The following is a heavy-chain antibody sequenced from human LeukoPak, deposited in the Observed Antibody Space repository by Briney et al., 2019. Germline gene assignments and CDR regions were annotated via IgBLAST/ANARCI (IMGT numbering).Heavy chain of an antibody. V-gene: IGHV3-23*01. CDR2: ISGSGGST. CDR1: GFTFSSCA. J-gene: IGHJ4*02. CDR3: AKDWYGDYVSYFDY. Sequence: GGSLRLSCAASGFTFSSCAMSWVRQAPGKGLEWVSSISGSGGSTYYADSVKGRFTISRDNSKNTLYLQMNSLRAEDTAVYYCAKDWYGDYVSYFDYWGQGTLVTVSS. D-gene: IGHD4-17*01.